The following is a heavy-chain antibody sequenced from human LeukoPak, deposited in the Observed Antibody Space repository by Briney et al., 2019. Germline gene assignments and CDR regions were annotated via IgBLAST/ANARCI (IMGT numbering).Heavy chain of an antibody. D-gene: IGHD6-13*01. CDR3: ARDTPYSSSLYVDYYYYYGMDV. J-gene: IGHJ6*02. CDR1: GFTFSSYS. Sequence: GGSLRLSCAASGFTFSSYSMNWVRQAPGKGLEWVSSISSSSSYIYYADSVKGRFTISRDNAKNSLYLQMNSLRAEDTAVYYCARDTPYSSSLYVDYYYYYGMDVWGQGTTVTVSS. V-gene: IGHV3-21*01. CDR2: ISSSSSYI.